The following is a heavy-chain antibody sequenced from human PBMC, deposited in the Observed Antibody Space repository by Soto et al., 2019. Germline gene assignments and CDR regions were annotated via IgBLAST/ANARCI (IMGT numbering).Heavy chain of an antibody. D-gene: IGHD2-15*01. CDR1: GGSISSYY. Sequence: SETLSLTCTVSGGSISSYYWSWIRQPPGKGLEWIGYIYYSGSTNYNPSLKSRVTISVDTSKNQFSLKLSSVTAADTAVYYCARGFDVLGYCSGGSCSTPFDYWGQGTRVTVSS. J-gene: IGHJ4*02. V-gene: IGHV4-59*12. CDR2: IYYSGST. CDR3: ARGFDVLGYCSGGSCSTPFDY.